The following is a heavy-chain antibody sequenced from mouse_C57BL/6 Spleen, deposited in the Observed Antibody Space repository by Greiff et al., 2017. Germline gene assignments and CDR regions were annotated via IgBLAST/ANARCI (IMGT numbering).Heavy chain of an antibody. CDR2: INANYGNT. J-gene: IGHJ2*01. CDR1: GYSFTDYN. V-gene: IGHV1-39*01. CDR3: ARGKLGRFFDY. Sequence: LVELGPQLVKCGASVKISCKSSGYSFTDYNLNLVKQSNGKSLEWIGVINANYGNTSYNQKFKGKVILTVDQSSSTVYMQLSSLTSEDSAVYYCARGKLGRFFDYWLQGTTRKV. D-gene: IGHD4-1*01.